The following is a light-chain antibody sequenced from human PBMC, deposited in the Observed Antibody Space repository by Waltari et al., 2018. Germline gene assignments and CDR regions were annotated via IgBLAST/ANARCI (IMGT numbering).Light chain of an antibody. Sequence: QSVVTQPASVSGSPGQSISISCTGTSNDIGANDYVSWYPQHPGRAPQLVIYDVSVRPSGVSIRFSGSKSGNTASLTISGLQAEDEALYYCSSYTLTNPVVFGGGTKLTVL. CDR3: SSYTLTNPVV. CDR1: SNDIGANDY. CDR2: DVS. J-gene: IGLJ2*01. V-gene: IGLV2-14*03.